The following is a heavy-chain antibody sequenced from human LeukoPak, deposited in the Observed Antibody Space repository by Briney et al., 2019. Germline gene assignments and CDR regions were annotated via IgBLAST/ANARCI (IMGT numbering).Heavy chain of an antibody. D-gene: IGHD3-22*01. Sequence: GRSLRLSCAASGFTFSSYAMHWVRQAPGKGLEWVAVISYDGSNKYYADSVKGRFTISRDNSKNTLYLQMNSLRAEDTAVYYCAKEDIILIVGTAYYFDYWGQGTLVTVSS. J-gene: IGHJ4*02. CDR2: ISYDGSNK. V-gene: IGHV3-30*04. CDR3: AKEDIILIVGTAYYFDY. CDR1: GFTFSSYA.